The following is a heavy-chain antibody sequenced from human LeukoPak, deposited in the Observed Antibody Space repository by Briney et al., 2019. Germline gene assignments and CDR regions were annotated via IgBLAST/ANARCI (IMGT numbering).Heavy chain of an antibody. CDR1: GFTFSNYA. D-gene: IGHD3-9*01. CDR2: VSGRDTST. Sequence: GGSLRLSCAASGFTFSNYAMSWVRQAPGKGLEWVSAVSGRDTSTYYTDSVKGRFTISRDNSKNTLYLQMNSLSAEDTAIYYCAKWGGYDVLTGYYDSDYWGQGTPVTVSP. CDR3: AKWGGYDVLTGYYDSDY. V-gene: IGHV3-23*01. J-gene: IGHJ4*02.